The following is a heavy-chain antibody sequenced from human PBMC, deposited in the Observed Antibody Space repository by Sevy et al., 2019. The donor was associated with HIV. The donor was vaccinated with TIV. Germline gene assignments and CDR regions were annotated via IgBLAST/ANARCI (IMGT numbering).Heavy chain of an antibody. CDR1: GYTLTELS. V-gene: IGHV1-24*01. D-gene: IGHD3-22*01. CDR2: FDPEDGET. Sequence: ASVKVSCKVSGYTLTELSIHWVRQAPGKGLAWMGGFDPEDGETIYAQKFQDRLTMTEDTSTDTAYMELSSLKSEDTAMYYCATDPASYYYDSTGYMGGYWGQGTLVTVSS. J-gene: IGHJ4*02. CDR3: ATDPASYYYDSTGYMGGY.